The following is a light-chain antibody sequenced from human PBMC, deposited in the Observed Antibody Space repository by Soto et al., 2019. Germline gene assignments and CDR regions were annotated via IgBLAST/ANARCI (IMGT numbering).Light chain of an antibody. CDR1: QVITND. J-gene: IGKJ1*01. V-gene: IGKV1-17*01. CDR3: LQLNTYPWT. CDR2: AAS. Sequence: DIQMTQSPSSLSASVGDRLTISCRASQVITNDLGWYQQKPGKAPKRLIYAASTLQSGVPSRFSGSGSGTEFTLTISSLQPEDVATYYCLQLNTYPWTFGQGTKVDI.